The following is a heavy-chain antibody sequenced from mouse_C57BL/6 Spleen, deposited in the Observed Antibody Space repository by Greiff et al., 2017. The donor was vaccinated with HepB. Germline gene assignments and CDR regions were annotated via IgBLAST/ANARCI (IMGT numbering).Heavy chain of an antibody. J-gene: IGHJ1*03. CDR1: GYTFTDYE. CDR3: TRDGVGRYFDV. V-gene: IGHV1-15*01. D-gene: IGHD4-1*01. Sequence: QVQLQQSGAELVRPGASVTLSCKASGYTFTDYEMHWVKQTPVHGLEWIGAIDPETGGTAYNQKFKGKAILTADKSSSTAYMELRRLTSEDSAVYYCTRDGVGRYFDVWGTGTTVTVSS. CDR2: IDPETGGT.